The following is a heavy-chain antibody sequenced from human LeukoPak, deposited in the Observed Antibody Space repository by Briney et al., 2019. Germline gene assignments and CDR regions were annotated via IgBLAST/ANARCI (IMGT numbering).Heavy chain of an antibody. CDR3: ARDVVNWNDYYYYYYMDV. Sequence: ASVKVSCKASGYTFTSYGISWVRQAPGQGLEWMGWISAYNGNTNYAQKLQGRVTMTTDTSTSTAYMELRSLRSDDTAVYYCARDVVNWNDYYYYYYMDVWAKGPRSPSP. CDR2: ISAYNGNT. J-gene: IGHJ6*03. CDR1: GYTFTSYG. V-gene: IGHV1-18*01. D-gene: IGHD1-1*01.